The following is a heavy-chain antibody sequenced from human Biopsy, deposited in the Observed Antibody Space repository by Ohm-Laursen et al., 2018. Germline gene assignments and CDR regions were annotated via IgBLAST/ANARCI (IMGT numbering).Heavy chain of an antibody. CDR1: GYTFAGYY. CDR2: INPNSGNA. Sequence: GASVKVSCKASGYTFAGYYLRWVRQAPGHGLEWMGWINPNSGNANYAQSFQGRLTVTRDTSITTAYMELTSLTSDDTAIYYCARVPAYPSIDGYYGLDLWGQGTTVIVSS. CDR3: ARVPAYPSIDGYYGLDL. J-gene: IGHJ6*02. D-gene: IGHD3-9*01. V-gene: IGHV1-2*02.